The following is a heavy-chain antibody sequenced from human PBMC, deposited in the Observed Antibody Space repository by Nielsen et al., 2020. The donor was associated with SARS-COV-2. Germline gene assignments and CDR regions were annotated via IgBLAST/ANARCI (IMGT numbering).Heavy chain of an antibody. V-gene: IGHV3-23*01. Sequence: GGSLRLSCAASGFTFSNYVMNWVRQSPGKGLEWVSAISASGASTYYADSVKGRFTISRDNSKNTLYLQMNSLGVEDTAVYYCARARFYCSGGTCHLYYFDIWGQGTPVTVSS. CDR1: GFTFSNYV. D-gene: IGHD2-15*01. CDR3: ARARFYCSGGTCHLYYFDI. J-gene: IGHJ4*02. CDR2: ISASGAST.